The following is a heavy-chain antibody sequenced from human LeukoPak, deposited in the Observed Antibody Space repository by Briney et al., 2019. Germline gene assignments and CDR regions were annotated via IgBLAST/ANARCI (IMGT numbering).Heavy chain of an antibody. Sequence: SEALSHTRTVSGGSINSGDHYGSWTRHPPGKGLEWIGYNHNSGSTYYNPPLKSRVTMSIAMSKNQFSLSLNSVTAADSAVYYCARAAAAYNSWYFFDYWGLGTLVTVSS. J-gene: IGHJ4*02. V-gene: IGHV4-30-4*01. D-gene: IGHD2/OR15-2a*01. CDR1: GGSINSGDHY. CDR3: ARAAAAYNSWYFFDY. CDR2: NHNSGST.